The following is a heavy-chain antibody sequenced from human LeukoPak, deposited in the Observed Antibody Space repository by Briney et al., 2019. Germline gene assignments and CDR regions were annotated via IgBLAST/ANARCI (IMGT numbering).Heavy chain of an antibody. CDR1: GFTFGSPD. CDR2: ISGSGDST. D-gene: IGHD2-2*02. Sequence: GRSLRLSCAASGFTFGSPDMSWVRQPPGRGLEWVSLISGSGDSTQYADSVKGRFTISRDNSKNTLYLQMNSLRAEDTAVYYCTTDGGRYCSSTSCYTWGGYYYYMDVWGKGTTVTVSS. CDR3: TTDGGRYCSSTSCYTWGGYYYYMDV. J-gene: IGHJ6*03. V-gene: IGHV3-23*01.